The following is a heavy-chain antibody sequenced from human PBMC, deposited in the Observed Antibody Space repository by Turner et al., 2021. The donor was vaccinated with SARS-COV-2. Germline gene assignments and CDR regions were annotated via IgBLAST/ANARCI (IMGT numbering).Heavy chain of an antibody. V-gene: IGHV3-30*18. Sequence: QVQLVESGGGVVQPGRSLRLSCAASGFTFSSYGMHWVRQAPGKGLEWVAVISYDGSNKYYADSVKGRFTISRDNSKNTLYLQMNSLRAEDTAVYYCAKVPGPRLAWPAARYFHHWGQGTLVTVSS. CDR2: ISYDGSNK. D-gene: IGHD6-13*01. CDR1: GFTFSSYG. J-gene: IGHJ1*01. CDR3: AKVPGPRLAWPAARYFHH.